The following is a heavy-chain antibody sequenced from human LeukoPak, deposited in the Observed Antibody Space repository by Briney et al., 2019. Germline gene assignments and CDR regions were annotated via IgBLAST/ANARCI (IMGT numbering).Heavy chain of an antibody. CDR3: ARHGGGGINYYGSGSYYPMVWYHFDY. J-gene: IGHJ4*02. Sequence: PSQTLSLTCTVSGGSFSNYYWSWIRQPPGKGLEWIGEINHSGSTNYNPSLKSRVTISVDTSKNQFSLKLSSVTAADTAVYYCARHGGGGINYYGSGSYYPMVWYHFDYWGQGTLVTVSS. CDR1: GGSFSNYY. D-gene: IGHD3-10*01. V-gene: IGHV4-34*01. CDR2: INHSGST.